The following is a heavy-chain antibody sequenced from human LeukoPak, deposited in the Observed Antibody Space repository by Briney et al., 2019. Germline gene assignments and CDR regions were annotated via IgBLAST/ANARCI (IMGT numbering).Heavy chain of an antibody. CDR1: GYIFTNYG. V-gene: IGHV1-18*01. J-gene: IGHJ4*02. CDR2: INPYSAKT. CDR3: ARGSADGSGTFFDY. D-gene: IGHD3-10*01. Sequence: ASVRVSCKASGYIFTNYGISWLRQAPGQGLEWMGWINPYSAKTNYAQKFQGRITMSTDTSTSTVYMELRSLRSDDAAVYSCARGSADGSGTFFDYWGQGILVSVSS.